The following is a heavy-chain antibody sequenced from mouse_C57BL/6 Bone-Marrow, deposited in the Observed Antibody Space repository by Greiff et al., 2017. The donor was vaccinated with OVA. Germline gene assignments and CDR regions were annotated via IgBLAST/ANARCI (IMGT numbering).Heavy chain of an antibody. CDR1: GYTFTNYW. D-gene: IGHD2-3*01. CDR2: IYPGGGYT. Sequence: QVQLKQSGAELVRPGTSVKMSCKASGYTFTNYWIGWAKQRPGHGLEWIGDIYPGGGYTNYNEKFKGKATLTADKSSSTAYMQFSSLTSEDSAIYYSARRRDGYRAWFAYWGQGTLVTVSA. J-gene: IGHJ3*01. V-gene: IGHV1-63*01. CDR3: ARRRDGYRAWFAY.